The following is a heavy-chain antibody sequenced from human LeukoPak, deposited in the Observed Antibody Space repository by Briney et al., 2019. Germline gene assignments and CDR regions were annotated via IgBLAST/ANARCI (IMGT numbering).Heavy chain of an antibody. D-gene: IGHD2-21*02. CDR2: IKQDGSEK. CDR1: GFTFSSYW. V-gene: IGHV3-7*03. J-gene: IGHJ4*02. Sequence: GGSLRLSCAASGFTFSSYWMSWVRQAPGKGLEWVANIKQDGSEKYYVDSVKGRFTISRDNAKNSLYLQMNSLRAEDTAVYYCARPLDLAYCGGDCFSSLDYWGQGTLVTVSS. CDR3: ARPLDLAYCGGDCFSSLDY.